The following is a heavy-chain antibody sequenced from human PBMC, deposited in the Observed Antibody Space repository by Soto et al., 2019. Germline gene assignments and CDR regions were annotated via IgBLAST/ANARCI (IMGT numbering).Heavy chain of an antibody. CDR1: GFTFSSYA. CDR3: AKDLEPIGAPGNYYMDV. V-gene: IGHV3-23*01. J-gene: IGHJ6*03. CDR2: ISGSGGST. D-gene: IGHD3-3*01. Sequence: GGSLRLSCAASGFTFSSYAMSWVRQAPGKGLEWVSAISGSGGSTYYADSVKGRFTISRDNSKNTLYLQMNSLRAEDTAVYYCAKDLEPIGAPGNYYMDVWGKGTTVTVSS.